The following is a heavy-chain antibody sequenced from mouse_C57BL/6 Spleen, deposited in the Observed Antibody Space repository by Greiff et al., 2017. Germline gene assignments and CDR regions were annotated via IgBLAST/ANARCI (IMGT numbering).Heavy chain of an antibody. Sequence: QVQLQQPGTELVKPGASVKMSCKASGYTFTSYWMHWVKQRPGQGLEWIGNINPRDGGTNYNEKFKSKATLTVGKSSSTAYMKLSSLSSEDYAVYSCALWYGAMDDWGQGTAVTVSS. J-gene: IGHJ4*01. D-gene: IGHD2-14*01. V-gene: IGHV1-53*01. CDR1: GYTFTSYW. CDR2: INPRDGGT. CDR3: ALWYGAMDD.